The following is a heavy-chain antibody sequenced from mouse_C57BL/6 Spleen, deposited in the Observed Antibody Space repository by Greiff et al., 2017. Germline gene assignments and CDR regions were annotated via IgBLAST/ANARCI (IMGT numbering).Heavy chain of an antibody. J-gene: IGHJ3*01. Sequence: QVQLQQPGAELVMPVASVKLSCKASGYTFTSYWMHWVKQRPGQGLEWIGEIDPSDSYTNYNQKFKGKSTLTVDKSSSTAYMQLSSLTSEDSAVYYCARDYGSSPFAYWGQGTLVTVSA. D-gene: IGHD1-1*01. V-gene: IGHV1-69*01. CDR3: ARDYGSSPFAY. CDR1: GYTFTSYW. CDR2: IDPSDSYT.